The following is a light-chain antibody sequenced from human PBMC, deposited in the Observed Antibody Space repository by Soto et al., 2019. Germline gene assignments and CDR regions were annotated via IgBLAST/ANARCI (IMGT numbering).Light chain of an antibody. Sequence: EIVLTQSPGTLSLSPGKRATLSCRASQSVSSSYLAWYQQKPCQAPRLLIYGASSRATGIPDRFSGSGSGTDFTLTISRLEPEDFAVYYCHQYDSSPLTFGGGTKVEIK. V-gene: IGKV3-20*01. J-gene: IGKJ4*02. CDR1: QSVSSSY. CDR2: GAS. CDR3: HQYDSSPLT.